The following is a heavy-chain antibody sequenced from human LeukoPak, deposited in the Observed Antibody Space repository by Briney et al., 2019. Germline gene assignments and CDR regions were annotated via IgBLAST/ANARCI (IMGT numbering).Heavy chain of an antibody. CDR2: IDHRGDT. D-gene: IGHD1-26*01. J-gene: IGHJ4*03. Sequence: SETLSLTCAVYGGSFSRYYWSGIRQSPGKGLEWIAEIDHRGDTNYNPSVKSRVTISVDTSKNQFSLKVRSLSAADTAVYYCARGATISGTGYFHLWGQGTLVTVSS. CDR3: ARGATISGTGYFHL. CDR1: GGSFSRYY. V-gene: IGHV4-34*01.